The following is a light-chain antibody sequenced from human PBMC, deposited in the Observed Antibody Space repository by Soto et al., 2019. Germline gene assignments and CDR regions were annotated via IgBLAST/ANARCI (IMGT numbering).Light chain of an antibody. J-gene: IGLJ3*02. CDR2: STN. V-gene: IGLV8-61*01. CDR1: SGSVSTSYY. CDR3: VLYMGSGISV. Sequence: QTVVTQEPSFSVSPGGTVTLTCGLNSGSVSTSYYPTWYQQTPGHPPRTLIYSTNIRSSGVPDRFSGSILRNKAALTITGAQADDECDYYCVLYMGSGISVFGGGTKLTVL.